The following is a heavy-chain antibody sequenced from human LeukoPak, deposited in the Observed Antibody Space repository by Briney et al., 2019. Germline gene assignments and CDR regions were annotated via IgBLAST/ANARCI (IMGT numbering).Heavy chain of an antibody. D-gene: IGHD6-6*01. CDR2: IYSGGST. Sequence: GGSLRLSCAASGVTVSNNYMSWVRQAPGKGLEWVSVIYSGGSTYYADSVKGRFTISRDTSKNTLSLQMNSLRAEDTAVYYCAGLSLGHYWGQGTLVTVSS. V-gene: IGHV3-53*01. CDR1: GVTVSNNY. CDR3: AGLSLGHY. J-gene: IGHJ4*02.